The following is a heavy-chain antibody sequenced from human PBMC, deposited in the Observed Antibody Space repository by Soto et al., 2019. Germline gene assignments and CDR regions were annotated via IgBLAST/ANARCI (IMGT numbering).Heavy chain of an antibody. D-gene: IGHD2-2*01. CDR3: ARRDCSSTSCYVDWFDP. CDR2: IYYSGST. J-gene: IGHJ5*02. Sequence: SETLSLTCTVSGGPISSYYWSWIRQPPGKGLEWIGYIYYSGSTNYNPSLKSRVTISVDTSKNQFSLKLSSVTAADTAVYYCARRDCSSTSCYVDWFDPWGQGTLVTVSS. CDR1: GGPISSYY. V-gene: IGHV4-59*08.